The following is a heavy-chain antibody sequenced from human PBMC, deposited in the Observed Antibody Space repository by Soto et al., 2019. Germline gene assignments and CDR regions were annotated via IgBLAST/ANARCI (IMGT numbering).Heavy chain of an antibody. CDR2: INPSGGST. CDR3: ARDGRAVARYDAFDI. CDR1: GYTFTSYY. J-gene: IGHJ3*02. D-gene: IGHD6-19*01. Sequence: GASVKVSCKASGYTFTSYYMHWVRQAPGQGLEWMGIINPSGGSTSYAQKFQGRVTMTRDTSTSTVYMELSSLRSEDTALYYCARDGRAVARYDAFDIWGQGTMVTVSS. V-gene: IGHV1-46*01.